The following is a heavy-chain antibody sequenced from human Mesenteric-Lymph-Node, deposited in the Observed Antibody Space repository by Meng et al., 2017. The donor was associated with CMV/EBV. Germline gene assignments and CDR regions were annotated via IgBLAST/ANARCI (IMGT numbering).Heavy chain of an antibody. J-gene: IGHJ4*02. V-gene: IGHV3-30*03. CDR2: ISYDGGNE. CDR3: ARDTGKGWNYGGHFDY. CDR1: GFTFSNYG. Sequence: GGSLRLSCAASGFTFSNYGIHWVRQAPGKGLEWVAVISYDGGNENYADSVKGRFTISRDNSKSTLYLQMNSLRAEDTAVYYCARDTGKGWNYGGHFDYWGQGTLVTVSS. D-gene: IGHD1-7*01.